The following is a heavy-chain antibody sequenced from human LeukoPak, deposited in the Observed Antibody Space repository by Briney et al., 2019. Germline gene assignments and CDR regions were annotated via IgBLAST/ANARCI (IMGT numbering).Heavy chain of an antibody. CDR2: ISGNGGDT. CDR3: ATYRQVLLPFES. CDR1: GFTFSSYG. V-gene: IGHV3-23*01. Sequence: GGSLRLSCAASGFTFSSYGMSWVRQAPGKGLEWVSAISGNGGDTFYADSVKGRFTNSRDNSKNTLYLQMNSLRAEDTAIYYCATYRQVLLPFESWGQGTLVTVSS. D-gene: IGHD2-8*02. J-gene: IGHJ4*02.